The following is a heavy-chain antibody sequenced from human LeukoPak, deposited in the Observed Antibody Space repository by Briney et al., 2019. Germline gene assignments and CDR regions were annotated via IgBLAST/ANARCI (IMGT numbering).Heavy chain of an antibody. CDR2: ISAYNGNT. CDR1: GYTFTSYG. J-gene: IGHJ1*01. D-gene: IGHD3-3*01. CDR3: ARNPSPLLRFLEWPPEYFQH. V-gene: IGHV1-18*01. Sequence: GASVKVSCKASGYTFTSYGISWVRQAPGQGLEWMGWISAYNGNTNYAQKLQGRVTMTTDTSTSTAYMELRSLRSDDTAVYYCARNPSPLLRFLEWPPEYFQHWGQGTLVTVSS.